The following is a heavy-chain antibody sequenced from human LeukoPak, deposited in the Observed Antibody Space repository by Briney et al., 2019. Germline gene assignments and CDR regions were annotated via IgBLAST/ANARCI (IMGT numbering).Heavy chain of an antibody. CDR2: INPNSGGT. CDR3: ARGYGYNSRYYFDY. V-gene: IGHV1-2*02. Sequence: ASVKVSCKASGYTFTGYYMHWVRQAPGQGLEWMGWINPNSGGTNYARKFQGRVTMTRDTSISTAYMELSRLRSDDTAVYYCARGYGYNSRYYFDYWGQGTLVTVSS. J-gene: IGHJ4*02. CDR1: GYTFTGYY. D-gene: IGHD5-24*01.